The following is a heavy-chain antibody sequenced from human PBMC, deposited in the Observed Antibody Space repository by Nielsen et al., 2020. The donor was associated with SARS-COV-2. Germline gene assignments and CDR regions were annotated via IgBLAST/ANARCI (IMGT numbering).Heavy chain of an antibody. J-gene: IGHJ6*02. V-gene: IGHV3-13*01. D-gene: IGHD6-13*01. CDR1: GFTFNNYD. CDR3: ARAGALSSSWYSMDF. CDR2: IGTGGDT. Sequence: GESLKISCAASGFTFNNYDMHWVRQATGKGLEWVSAIGTGGDTCYPGSVKGRFTISRENAKNSLYLQMNSLRAGDTAVYYCARAGALSSSWYSMDFWGQGTTVTVSS.